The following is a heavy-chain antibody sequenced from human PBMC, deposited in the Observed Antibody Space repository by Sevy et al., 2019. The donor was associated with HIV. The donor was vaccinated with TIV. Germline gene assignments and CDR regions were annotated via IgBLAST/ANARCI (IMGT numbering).Heavy chain of an antibody. CDR1: GFTGSGNY. D-gene: IGHD3-22*01. J-gene: IGHJ6*02. Sequence: GGSLRLSCEASGFTGSGNYMAWVRLAPGKGLEWVSLIDSGGSTYYADSVKGRFTISRDNGENTLYLQMNPLRAEDTDVYFCARDRYYDASGYYYYYYGMDVWGQGTTVTVSS. CDR2: IDSGGST. V-gene: IGHV3-66*01. CDR3: ARDRYYDASGYYYYYYGMDV.